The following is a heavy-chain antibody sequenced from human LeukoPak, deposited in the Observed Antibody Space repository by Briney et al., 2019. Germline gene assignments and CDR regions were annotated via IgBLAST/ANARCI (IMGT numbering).Heavy chain of an antibody. CDR1: GYTFTGYY. V-gene: IGHV1-2*02. CDR2: INPNSGGT. Sequence: ASVKVSCTASGYTFTGYYMHWVRQAPGQGLEWMGWINPNSGGTNYAQKFQGRVTMTRDTSISTAYMELSRLRSDDTAVYYCARASGTMVRGVIVGNGADYWGQGTLVTVSS. D-gene: IGHD3-10*01. J-gene: IGHJ4*02. CDR3: ARASGTMVRGVIVGNGADY.